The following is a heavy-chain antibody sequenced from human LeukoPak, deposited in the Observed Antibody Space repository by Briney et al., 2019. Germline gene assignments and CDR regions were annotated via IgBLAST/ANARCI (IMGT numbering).Heavy chain of an antibody. Sequence: SESLSLTCAVYGGXFSGNYCSWIRQPPGKGLEWIGEIIHNRGTGRGSTSYNPSLKSRVTISVDTSKNQFSLKLSSVTAADTAVYYCARQEGYCSSTSCYGYPESADYWGQGTLVTVSS. D-gene: IGHD2-2*01. CDR3: ARQEGYCSSTSCYGYPESADY. J-gene: IGHJ4*02. CDR2: IIHNRGTGRGST. CDR1: GGXFSGNY. V-gene: IGHV4-34*12.